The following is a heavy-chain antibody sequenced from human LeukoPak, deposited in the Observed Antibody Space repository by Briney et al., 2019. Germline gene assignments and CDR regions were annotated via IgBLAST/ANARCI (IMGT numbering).Heavy chain of an antibody. J-gene: IGHJ5*02. CDR2: IYHSGST. CDR1: GYSISSGYY. D-gene: IGHD3-10*01. CDR3: ARERGRITMVRGVYNWFDP. Sequence: SETLSLTCTVSGYSISSGYYWGWIRQPPGKGLGWIGSIYHSGSTYYNPSLKSRVTISVDTSKNQSSLKLSSVTAADTAVYYCARERGRITMVRGVYNWFDPWGQGTLVTVSS. V-gene: IGHV4-38-2*02.